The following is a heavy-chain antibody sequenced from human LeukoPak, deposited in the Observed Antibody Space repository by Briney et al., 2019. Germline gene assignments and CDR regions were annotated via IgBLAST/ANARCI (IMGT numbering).Heavy chain of an antibody. CDR1: AGSINSYY. CDR2: IYSGGTT. J-gene: IGHJ4*02. CDR3: GRQGYTPSYYLVDY. V-gene: IGHV4-4*07. Sequence: SETLSLTCTVSAGSINSYYWGWVRQPAGKGLEWIGRIYSGGTTNYSPSLKSRLTMSVDTSKNQFSLRLRSVTAADTAVYYCGRQGYTPSYYLVDYWSQGTLVTVSS. D-gene: IGHD3-10*01.